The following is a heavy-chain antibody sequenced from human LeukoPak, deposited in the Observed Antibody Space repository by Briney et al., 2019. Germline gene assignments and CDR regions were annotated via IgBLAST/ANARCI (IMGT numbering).Heavy chain of an antibody. D-gene: IGHD4-17*01. J-gene: IGHJ4*02. Sequence: GASVKVSCKASGGTFSSYAISWVRQAPGQGLEWMGRIIPILGIANYAQKFQGRVTITADKSTSTAYMELSSLRSEDTAVYYCARTAPYGVGIDYWGQGTLVTVSS. CDR3: ARTAPYGVGIDY. CDR2: IIPILGIA. CDR1: GGTFSSYA. V-gene: IGHV1-69*04.